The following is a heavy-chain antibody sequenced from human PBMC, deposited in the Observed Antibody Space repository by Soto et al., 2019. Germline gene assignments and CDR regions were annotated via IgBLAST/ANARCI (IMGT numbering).Heavy chain of an antibody. V-gene: IGHV3-33*01. CDR1: GFTFSSYG. CDR2: IWYDGSNK. Sequence: HPGGSLRLSCAASGFTFSSYGMHWVRQAPGKGLEWVAVIWYDGSNKYYADSVKGRFTISRDNSKNTLYLQMNSLRAEDTAVYYCARGGLGHYYYYMDVWGKGTTVTVSS. CDR3: ARGGLGHYYYYMDV. J-gene: IGHJ6*03.